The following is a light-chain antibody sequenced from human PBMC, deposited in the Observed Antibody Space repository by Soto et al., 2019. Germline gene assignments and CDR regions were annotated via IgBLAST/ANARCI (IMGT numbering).Light chain of an antibody. J-gene: IGLJ1*01. CDR3: FSYTSSGTYV. CDR1: SSDVGNYKY. CDR2: EVS. Sequence: QSVLTQPASVSGSPGQSITISCTGTSSDVGNYKYVSWYQQHPGKAPKLMIYEVSNRPSGVSNRFSGSKSGNTASLTISGLQAEDETDYYCFSYTSSGTYVFGTGTKVIGL. V-gene: IGLV2-14*01.